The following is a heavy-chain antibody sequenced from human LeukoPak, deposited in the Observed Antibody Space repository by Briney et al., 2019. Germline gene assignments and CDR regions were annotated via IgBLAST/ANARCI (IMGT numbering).Heavy chain of an antibody. CDR1: GYTFTSYD. CDR2: MNPNSGNT. D-gene: IGHD6-13*01. V-gene: IGHV1-8*01. Sequence: ASVKVFCEASGYTFTSYDINWVRQATGQGLAWMGWMNPNSGNTGYAQKFQGRVTMTRNTSISTAYMELSSLRSEDTAVYSCARMGDSSLRGLDYYYGMDVWGQGTTVTVSS. CDR3: ARMGDSSLRGLDYYYGMDV. J-gene: IGHJ6*02.